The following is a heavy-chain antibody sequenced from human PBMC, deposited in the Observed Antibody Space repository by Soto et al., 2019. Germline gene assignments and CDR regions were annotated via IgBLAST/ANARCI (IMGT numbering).Heavy chain of an antibody. V-gene: IGHV2-5*02. D-gene: IGHD3-9*01. J-gene: IGHJ4*02. Sequence: QITLKESGPTLVKPTQTLTLTCTFSGFSLSTSGVGVGWIRQPPGKALEWLALIYWDDDKRYSPSLKSRLTITTDTSKNQVVLTMTNMDPVDTATYYCAHFTSYDILTGYYPYYFDYWGQGTLVTVSS. CDR2: IYWDDDK. CDR1: GFSLSTSGVG. CDR3: AHFTSYDILTGYYPYYFDY.